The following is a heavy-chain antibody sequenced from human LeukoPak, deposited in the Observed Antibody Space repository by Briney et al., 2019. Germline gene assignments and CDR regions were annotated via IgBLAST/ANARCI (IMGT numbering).Heavy chain of an antibody. V-gene: IGHV4-59*01. CDR2: IYYSGST. D-gene: IGHD3-16*01. J-gene: IGHJ4*02. CDR3: ARDRQGLPVHC. Sequence: SETLCLTCAHSGGSISTYDGTWSPQPPGKGPEWIGYIYYSGSTNYNPSLKSRVTMSVDTSKNQFSLKLNSVTAADTAVYYCARDRQGLPVHCWGRGTLVTVSS. CDR1: GGSISTYD.